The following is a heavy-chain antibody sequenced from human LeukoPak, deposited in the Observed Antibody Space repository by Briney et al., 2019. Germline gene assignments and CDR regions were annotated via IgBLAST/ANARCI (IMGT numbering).Heavy chain of an antibody. CDR1: GGSISSSSYY. Sequence: SETLSLTCTVSGGSISSSSYYWGWIRQPPGKGLEWIGSIYYSGSTYYNPSLKSRVTISVDTSKNQFSLKLSSVTAADTAVYYCARGVRDSSGYYYDWGQGSLVTVSS. D-gene: IGHD3-22*01. CDR2: IYYSGST. J-gene: IGHJ4*02. CDR3: ARGVRDSSGYYYD. V-gene: IGHV4-39*07.